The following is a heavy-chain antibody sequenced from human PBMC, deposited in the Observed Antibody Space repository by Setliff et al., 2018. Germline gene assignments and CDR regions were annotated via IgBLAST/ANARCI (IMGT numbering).Heavy chain of an antibody. CDR3: AKSGYDSSGYLYYLDY. J-gene: IGHJ4*02. CDR2: INHSGSGGST. CDR1: GGSLSDYY. V-gene: IGHV3-23*01. Sequence: ETLSLTCTVYGGSLSDYYWGWIRQSPGKGLEWIGEINHSGSGGSTFYADSVQGRFTISRDNSKNTLYLQINSLRAEDTALYYCAKSGYDSSGYLYYLDYWGQGTLVTVSS. D-gene: IGHD3-22*01.